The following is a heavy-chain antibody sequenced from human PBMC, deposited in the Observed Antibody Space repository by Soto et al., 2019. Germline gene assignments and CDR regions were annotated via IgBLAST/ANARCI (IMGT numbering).Heavy chain of an antibody. CDR3: AKRWRGGGDFSY. CDR2: VSTGGST. Sequence: DVQLLESGGGLVQPEGSLRLSCAACGFTFSSYAMGWVRQGPGKGLEWVAVVSTGGSTHYADSVRGRFTISSDKSKNTLSMQMTSLPAEDTAVYFSAKRWRGGGDFSYWGQGALVNV. V-gene: IGHV3-23*01. J-gene: IGHJ4*02. D-gene: IGHD2-21*02. CDR1: GFTFSSYA.